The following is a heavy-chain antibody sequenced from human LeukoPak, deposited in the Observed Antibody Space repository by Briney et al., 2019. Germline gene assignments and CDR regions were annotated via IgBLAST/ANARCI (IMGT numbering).Heavy chain of an antibody. J-gene: IGHJ3*02. CDR3: AMSYDSSVYDAFDI. Sequence: GGSLRLSCAASGFTFSSYWMHCVRQAPGKGLVWVSRINSDGSRTSYADSVKGRFTISRDNAKNTLYLQMNSVRAEDTAVYYCAMSYDSSVYDAFDIWGQGTMVTVSS. V-gene: IGHV3-74*01. CDR1: GFTFSSYW. D-gene: IGHD3-22*01. CDR2: INSDGSRT.